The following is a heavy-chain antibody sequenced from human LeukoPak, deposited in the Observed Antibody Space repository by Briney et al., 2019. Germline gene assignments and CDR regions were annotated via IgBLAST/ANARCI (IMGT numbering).Heavy chain of an antibody. CDR1: GYTFTSYG. V-gene: IGHV1-18*01. CDR2: ISAYNGNT. Sequence: GASVKVSRKASGYTFTSYGISWVRQAPGQGLEWMGWISAYNGNTNYARKLQGRVTMTTDTSTSTAYMELRSLRSDDTAVYYCARTSSWLSYNWFDPWGQGTLVTVSS. D-gene: IGHD6-13*01. J-gene: IGHJ5*02. CDR3: ARTSSWLSYNWFDP.